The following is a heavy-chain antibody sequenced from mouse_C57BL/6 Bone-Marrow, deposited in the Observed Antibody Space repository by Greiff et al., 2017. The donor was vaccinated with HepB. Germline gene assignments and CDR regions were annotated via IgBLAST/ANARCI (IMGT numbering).Heavy chain of an antibody. V-gene: IGHV2-2*01. CDR2: IWSGGST. CDR1: GFSLTSYG. J-gene: IGHJ3*01. CDR3: ARMREGTWFAY. Sequence: QVQLKQSGPGLVQPSQSLSITCTVSGFSLTSYGVHWVRQSPGKGLEWLGVIWSGGSTDYNAAFISRLSISKDNSKSQVFFKMNSLQADDTAIYYCARMREGTWFAYWGQGTLVTVSA.